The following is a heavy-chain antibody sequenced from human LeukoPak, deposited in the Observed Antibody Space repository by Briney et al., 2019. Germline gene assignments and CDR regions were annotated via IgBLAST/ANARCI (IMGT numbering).Heavy chain of an antibody. CDR2: MNPNSGNT. Sequence: ASVKVSCKASGYTFTSYGISWVRQATGQGLEWMGWMNPNSGNTGYAQKFQGRVTMTRNTSISTAYMELSSLRSEDTAVYYCARGYYDSSGYDYWGQGTLVTVSS. CDR1: GYTFTSYG. V-gene: IGHV1-8*02. CDR3: ARGYYDSSGYDY. J-gene: IGHJ4*02. D-gene: IGHD3-22*01.